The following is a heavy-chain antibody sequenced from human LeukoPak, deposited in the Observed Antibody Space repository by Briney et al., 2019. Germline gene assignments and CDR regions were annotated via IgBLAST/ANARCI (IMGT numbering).Heavy chain of an antibody. J-gene: IGHJ3*02. Sequence: PGRSLRLSCAASGFTFSSYAMHWVRQAPGKGLEWVAVISYDGSNKYYADSVKGRFTISRDNSKNTLYLQMNSLRAEDTAVYYCAKRLRFRDAFDIWGQGIMVTVSS. D-gene: IGHD3-10*01. CDR1: GFTFSSYA. CDR3: AKRLRFRDAFDI. V-gene: IGHV3-30-3*01. CDR2: ISYDGSNK.